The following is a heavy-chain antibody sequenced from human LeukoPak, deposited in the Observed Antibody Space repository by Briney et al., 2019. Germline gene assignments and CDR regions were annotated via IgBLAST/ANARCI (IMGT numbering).Heavy chain of an antibody. J-gene: IGHJ4*02. CDR2: MNPNGGNT. D-gene: IGHD5-12*01. CDR3: ARGTRYSETDY. CDR1: GYTFTSYD. V-gene: IGHV1-8*01. Sequence: GASVKVSCKASGYTFTSYDINWVRQATGQGLKWMGWMNPNGGNTGYAQKFQGRVTTTRNTSISTAYMELSSLRSEDTAVYYCARGTRYSETDYWGQGTLVTVSS.